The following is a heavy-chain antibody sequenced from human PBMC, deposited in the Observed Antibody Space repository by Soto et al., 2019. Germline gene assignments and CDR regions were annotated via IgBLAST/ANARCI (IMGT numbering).Heavy chain of an antibody. CDR3: ASLNNWSSGDGRIDV. D-gene: IGHD1-20*01. Sequence: QVQRVQSGAEVNKPGSSVKVSCKASGGTFTTYTISWVRQVPGQGLEWMGGIMPLYAKPTYAQTFQGRLMIAADEHTNTVYMELSSLRSEDTALYYCASLNNWSSGDGRIDVWGRGTAVSVSS. J-gene: IGHJ6*02. V-gene: IGHV1-69*01. CDR2: IMPLYAKP. CDR1: GGTFTTYT.